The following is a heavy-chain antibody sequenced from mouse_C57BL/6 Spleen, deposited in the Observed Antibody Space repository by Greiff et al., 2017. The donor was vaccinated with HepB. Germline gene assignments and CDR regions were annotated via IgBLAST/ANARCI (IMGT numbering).Heavy chain of an antibody. V-gene: IGHV1-61*01. J-gene: IGHJ3*01. D-gene: IGHD1-1*01. Sequence: QVQLQQPGAELVRPGSSVKLSCKASGYTFTSYWMDWVKQRPGQGLEWIGNIYPSDSETHYNQKFKDKATLTVDKSSSTAYMQLSSLTSEDSAVYYCARGSATVVAPFAYWGQGTLVTVSA. CDR3: ARGSATVVAPFAY. CDR1: GYTFTSYW. CDR2: IYPSDSET.